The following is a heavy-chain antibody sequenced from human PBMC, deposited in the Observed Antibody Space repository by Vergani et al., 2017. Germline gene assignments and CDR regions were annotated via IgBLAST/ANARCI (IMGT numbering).Heavy chain of an antibody. D-gene: IGHD2-15*01. CDR1: GYSFTSYW. J-gene: IGHJ4*02. Sequence: EVQLVQSGAEVKTPGESLKISCKGSGYSFTSYWIGWVRQMPGKGLEWMGIIYPGDSDTRYSPSFQGQVTISADKSISTAYLQWSSLKASDTAMYYCARHEACSGGSCYSSGFDYWGQGTLVTVSS. CDR3: ARHEACSGGSCYSSGFDY. V-gene: IGHV5-51*01. CDR2: IYPGDSDT.